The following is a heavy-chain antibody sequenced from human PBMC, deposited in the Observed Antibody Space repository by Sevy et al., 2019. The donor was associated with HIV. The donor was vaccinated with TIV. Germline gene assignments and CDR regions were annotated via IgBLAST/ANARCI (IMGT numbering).Heavy chain of an antibody. D-gene: IGHD3-9*01. CDR2: ISHDGSNK. CDR3: ARDPSITIFYPVGFDL. CDR1: GFTFSSYA. V-gene: IGHV3-30-3*01. J-gene: IGHJ5*02. Sequence: GGSLRLSCAASGFTFSSYAMHWVRQAPGKGLEWVAVISHDGSNKYYADSVKGRFTISSDNSKNTLYLQMNSLRAEDTAVYYCARDPSITIFYPVGFDLWGQGTLVTVSS.